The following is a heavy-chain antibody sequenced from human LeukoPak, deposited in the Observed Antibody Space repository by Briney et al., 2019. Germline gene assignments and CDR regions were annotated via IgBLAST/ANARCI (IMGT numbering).Heavy chain of an antibody. Sequence: ASVKVSCKASGGTFSSYAISWVRQAPGQGLEWMGGIIPIFGTANYAQKFQGRVTITADKSTSTAYMELSSLRSEDTAVYYCARGKTYYDFWSGYYYFDYWGQGTLVTVSS. V-gene: IGHV1-69*06. D-gene: IGHD3-3*01. J-gene: IGHJ4*02. CDR3: ARGKTYYDFWSGYYYFDY. CDR1: GGTFSSYA. CDR2: IIPIFGTA.